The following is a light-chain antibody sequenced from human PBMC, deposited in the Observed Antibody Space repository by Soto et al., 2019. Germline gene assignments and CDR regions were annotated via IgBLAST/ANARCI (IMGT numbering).Light chain of an antibody. Sequence: EVLMAQSPAGASLSPWERATLSCRASQSVSGKLAWYQQKPGQAPRILIYDASTRATGIQARFSGSGSGTELPLTISSMQPDDFATYYCKHYNSYQEAFGQGNKVDIK. V-gene: IGKV3-15*01. CDR2: DAS. J-gene: IGKJ1*01. CDR3: KHYNSYQEA. CDR1: QSVSGK.